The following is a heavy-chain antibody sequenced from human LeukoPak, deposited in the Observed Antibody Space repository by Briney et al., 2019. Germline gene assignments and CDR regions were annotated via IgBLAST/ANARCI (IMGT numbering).Heavy chain of an antibody. V-gene: IGHV3-23*01. D-gene: IGHD2-21*01. Sequence: PGGSLRLSCAASGFTFSSYAMSWVRQAPGKGLQWVSTIRGSGTSTYCADSVKGRFTISRDNSKNTLYLQVNTLRAEDTAVYYCAKGCGGECYSSFDCWGQGTLVTVSS. CDR1: GFTFSSYA. CDR2: IRGSGTST. CDR3: AKGCGGECYSSFDC. J-gene: IGHJ4*02.